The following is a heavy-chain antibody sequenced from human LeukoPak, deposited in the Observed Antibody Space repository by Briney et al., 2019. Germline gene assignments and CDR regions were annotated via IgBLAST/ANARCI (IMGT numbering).Heavy chain of an antibody. V-gene: IGHV3-23*01. D-gene: IGHD2-15*01. CDR3: AKFMDLGFYSAFDY. Sequence: GGSLRLSCAASGFTLSSYAMTWVRQAPGRGLEWVSSVDGGGGGTYYADSVKGRFTISRDNSKNTLYLQMNSLRAEDTAVYYCAKFMDLGFYSAFDYWGQGTLVTVSS. CDR2: VDGGGGGT. J-gene: IGHJ4*02. CDR1: GFTLSSYA.